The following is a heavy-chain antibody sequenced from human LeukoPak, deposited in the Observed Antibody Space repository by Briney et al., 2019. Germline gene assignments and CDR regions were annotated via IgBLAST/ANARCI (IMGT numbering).Heavy chain of an antibody. Sequence: GGSLRHSCSAPLFTPFTSVTHTGSPAPGKGLEYVSAITSNGGTTYYADSVKGRFTISRDNSKNTLYLQMSSLRAEDTAVFYCVRYYYDSSGYQRYFDYWGQGTLVTVFS. D-gene: IGHD3-22*01. CDR1: FTPFTSVT. CDR2: ITSNGGTT. V-gene: IGHV3-64D*09. CDR3: VRYYYDSSGYQRYFDY. J-gene: IGHJ4*02.